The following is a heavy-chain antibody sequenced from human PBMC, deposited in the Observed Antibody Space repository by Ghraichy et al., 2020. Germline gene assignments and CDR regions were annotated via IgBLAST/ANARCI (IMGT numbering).Heavy chain of an antibody. Sequence: ASVKVSCKASGYTFTSYGISWVRQAPGQGLEWMGWISAYNGNTNYAQKLQGRVTMTTDTSTSTAYMELRSLRSDDTAVYYCARDDERGIVATINGYFDYWGQGTLVTVSS. CDR1: GYTFTSYG. V-gene: IGHV1-18*01. D-gene: IGHD5-12*01. CDR3: ARDDERGIVATINGYFDY. CDR2: ISAYNGNT. J-gene: IGHJ4*02.